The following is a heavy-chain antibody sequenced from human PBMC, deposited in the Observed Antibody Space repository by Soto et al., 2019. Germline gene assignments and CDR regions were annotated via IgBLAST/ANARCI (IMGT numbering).Heavy chain of an antibody. D-gene: IGHD3-10*01. CDR3: ARVVSGSLIERNLFDP. J-gene: IGHJ5*02. Sequence: SETLSLTCAVYGGSFSSYYWSWICQPPGKGLEWIGEINHSGSTNYNPSLKSRVTISVDTSKTQFSLKLSSVTAADTAVYYCARVVSGSLIERNLFDPWGQGTLVTVSS. CDR2: INHSGST. CDR1: GGSFSSYY. V-gene: IGHV4-34*01.